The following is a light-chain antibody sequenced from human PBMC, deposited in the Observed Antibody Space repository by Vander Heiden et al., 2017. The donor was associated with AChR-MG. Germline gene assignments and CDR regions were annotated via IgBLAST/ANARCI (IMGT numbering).Light chain of an antibody. CDR3: QQYAVAPYT. V-gene: IGKV3-20*01. CDR2: GDS. CDR1: QSISSSY. Sequence: EVVLTQSPGPLSLSPGERATFYCRARQSISSSYLAWYQQTPRQARRLRMYGDSRSATGIPDMFSGIGSGTDFTEFTLTISRLEPEDFAVYFCQQYAVAPYTFGQGTKLQIK. J-gene: IGKJ2*01.